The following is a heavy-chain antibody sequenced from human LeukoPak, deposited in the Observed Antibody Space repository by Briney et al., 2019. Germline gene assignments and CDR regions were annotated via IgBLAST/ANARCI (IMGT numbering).Heavy chain of an antibody. CDR1: GGSISSFY. J-gene: IGHJ4*02. V-gene: IGHV4-59*01. CDR2: LYYSGNT. D-gene: IGHD1-26*01. Sequence: SETLSLTCTVSGGSISSFYWSWIRQPPGKGLEWFGYLYYSGNTSYNPSLKNRVTISVDTSKNQLSLKLSSVTAADTAVYYCARGYSGSYGRFDYWGQGTLATVYS. CDR3: ARGYSGSYGRFDY.